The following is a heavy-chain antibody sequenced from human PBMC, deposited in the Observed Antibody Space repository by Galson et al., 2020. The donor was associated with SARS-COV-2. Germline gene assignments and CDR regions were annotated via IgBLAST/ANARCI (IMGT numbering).Heavy chain of an antibody. CDR2: INHSGST. Sequence: METSETLSLTCAVYGGSFSGYYWSWIRQPPGKGLEWIGEINHSGSTNYNPSLKSRVTISVDTSKNQFSLKLSSVTAADTAVYYCARGPKGEQWLVQVYYGMDVWGQGTTVTVSS. J-gene: IGHJ6*02. CDR1: GGSFSGYY. CDR3: ARGPKGEQWLVQVYYGMDV. V-gene: IGHV4-34*01. D-gene: IGHD6-19*01.